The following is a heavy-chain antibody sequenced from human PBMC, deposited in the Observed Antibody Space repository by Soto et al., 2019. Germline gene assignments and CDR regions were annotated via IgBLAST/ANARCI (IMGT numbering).Heavy chain of an antibody. CDR1: GGSISSYY. J-gene: IGHJ4*02. D-gene: IGHD5-18*01. CDR3: ASTYYVDTAMVPPAPHY. Sequence: QVQLQESGPGLVKPSETLSLTCTVSGGSISSYYWSWIRQPPGKGLEWIGYIYYSGSTNYNPSLKSRVTISVDTSKNQFSPKRSSVTAADTAVYYCASTYYVDTAMVPPAPHYWGQGTLVTVSS. CDR2: IYYSGST. V-gene: IGHV4-59*08.